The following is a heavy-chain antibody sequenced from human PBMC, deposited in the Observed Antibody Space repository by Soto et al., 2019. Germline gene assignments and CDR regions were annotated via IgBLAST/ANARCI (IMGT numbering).Heavy chain of an antibody. Sequence: PGGSLRLSCAASGFTFSSYAMSWVRQAPGKGLEWVSAISGSGGSTYYADSVKGRFTISRDNSKNTLYLQMNSLRAEDTAVYYCAKDGPQWVASAYSNCYGMDGWGQGTTVTASS. CDR1: GFTFSSYA. CDR3: AKDGPQWVASAYSNCYGMDG. CDR2: ISGSGGST. J-gene: IGHJ6*02. V-gene: IGHV3-23*01. D-gene: IGHD6-19*01.